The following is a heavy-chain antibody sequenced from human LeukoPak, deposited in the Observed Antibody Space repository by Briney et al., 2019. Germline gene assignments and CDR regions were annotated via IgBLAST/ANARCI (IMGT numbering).Heavy chain of an antibody. Sequence: GESLKISCKGSGYSFTSYWIGWVRQMPGKGLEWMGVIYPGDSDTRYSPSFQGQVTISADKSISTAYLQWNSLKASDTAMYYCARQIQYGSGSYYFVWFDPWGQGTLVTVSS. CDR1: GYSFTSYW. J-gene: IGHJ5*02. CDR3: ARQIQYGSGSYYFVWFDP. D-gene: IGHD3-10*01. V-gene: IGHV5-51*01. CDR2: IYPGDSDT.